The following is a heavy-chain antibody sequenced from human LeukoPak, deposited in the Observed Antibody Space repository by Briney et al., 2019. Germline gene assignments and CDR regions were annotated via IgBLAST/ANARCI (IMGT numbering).Heavy chain of an antibody. CDR3: AIMYSSYGGPDYFDL. D-gene: IGHD4-23*01. J-gene: IGHJ4*02. Sequence: GGSLRLSCAASGFAFSDYTINWVRQAPGKGLEWISSISSRSKNVYYADSVRGRFIISRDNAKNSLFLQMNGLRAEDTAFYYCAIMYSSYGGPDYFDLWGQGTLVTVSS. CDR2: ISSRSKNV. CDR1: GFAFSDYT. V-gene: IGHV3-21*01.